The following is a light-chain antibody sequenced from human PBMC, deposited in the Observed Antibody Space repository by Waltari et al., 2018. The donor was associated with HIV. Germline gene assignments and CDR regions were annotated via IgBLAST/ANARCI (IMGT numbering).Light chain of an antibody. J-gene: IGKJ2*01. Sequence: DIQMTQSPSTLSASVGDRLTITCRASQSISNWLAWYQRKSGKAPKLLISKASILESGVPSRFSGSGSGTQFTLTISSVQPDDFATYYCQQNSTSLTFGQGTKLE. CDR1: QSISNW. CDR2: KAS. V-gene: IGKV1-5*03. CDR3: QQNSTSLT.